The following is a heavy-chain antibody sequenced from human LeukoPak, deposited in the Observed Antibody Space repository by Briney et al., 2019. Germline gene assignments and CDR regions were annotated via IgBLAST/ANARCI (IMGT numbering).Heavy chain of an antibody. J-gene: IGHJ4*02. V-gene: IGHV3-30*18. CDR1: GFPFHDHD. CDR2: ISHGGG. CDR3: AKTLDGFWPQFDF. D-gene: IGHD5-24*01. Sequence: PGGSLRLSCVASGFPFHDHDMYWVRQAPGKGLEWVALISHGGGKDAESVKGRFTISRDNSRNTVYLQMSSLRSDDTAMYYCAKTLDGFWPQFDFWGQGTLLTVSS.